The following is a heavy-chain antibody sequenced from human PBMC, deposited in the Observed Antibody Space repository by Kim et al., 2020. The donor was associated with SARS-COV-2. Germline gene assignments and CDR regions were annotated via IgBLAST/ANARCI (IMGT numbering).Heavy chain of an antibody. CDR3: GRAVQIGNYYYAMDV. J-gene: IGHJ6*01. Sequence: GGSLRLSCDASGFTLSDHYMDWVRQPPGRGLEWVGRSRSKAQSYSTEYAASVKGRFTISRDDSEKSLYLQMNSLKTADTAVYYCGRAVQIGNYYYAMDV. V-gene: IGHV3-72*01. CDR1: GFTLSDHY. CDR2: SRSKAQSYST. D-gene: IGHD1-26*01.